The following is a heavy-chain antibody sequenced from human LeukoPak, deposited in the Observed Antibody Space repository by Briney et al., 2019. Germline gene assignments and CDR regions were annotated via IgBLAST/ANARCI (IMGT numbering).Heavy chain of an antibody. Sequence: PSETLSLTCTVSGDSITSYSWTWIRQSAGKGLEWIGRIYTSGSTNYNPSLKSRVTMSVDTSKNQFSLKLSSVTAADTAVYYCAREAQVVPAAIRFDYWGQGTLVTVSS. D-gene: IGHD2-2*02. J-gene: IGHJ4*02. V-gene: IGHV4-4*07. CDR3: AREAQVVPAAIRFDY. CDR1: GDSITSYS. CDR2: IYTSGST.